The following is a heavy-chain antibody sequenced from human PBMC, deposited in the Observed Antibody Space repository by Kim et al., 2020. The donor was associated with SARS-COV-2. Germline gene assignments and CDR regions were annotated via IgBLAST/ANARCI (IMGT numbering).Heavy chain of an antibody. Sequence: SETLSLTCTVSGGSISSYYWSWIRQPPGKGLEWIGYIYYSGSTNYNPSLKSRVTISVDTSKNQFSLKLSSVTAADTAVYYCARTPGEWTYFDYWGQGTLVTVSS. D-gene: IGHD2-8*01. CDR3: ARTPGEWTYFDY. CDR1: GGSISSYY. CDR2: IYYSGST. V-gene: IGHV4-59*13. J-gene: IGHJ4*02.